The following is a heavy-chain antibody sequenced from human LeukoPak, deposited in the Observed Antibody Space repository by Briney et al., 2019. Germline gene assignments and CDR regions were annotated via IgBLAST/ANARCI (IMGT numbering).Heavy chain of an antibody. J-gene: IGHJ1*01. V-gene: IGHV4-34*01. Sequence: SETLSLTCAVYGGSFSGYYWSWIRQPPGKGLEWIGEINHSGSTNYNPSLKSRVTISVDTSKNQFSLKLSSVTAADTAVYYCARGYYDILTGYSAEYFQHWGQGTLVTVSS. D-gene: IGHD3-9*01. CDR1: GGSFSGYY. CDR3: ARGYYDILTGYSAEYFQH. CDR2: INHSGST.